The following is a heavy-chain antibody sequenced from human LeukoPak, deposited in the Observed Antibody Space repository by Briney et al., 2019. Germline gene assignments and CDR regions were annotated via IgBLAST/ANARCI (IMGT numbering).Heavy chain of an antibody. CDR3: ARRGFCSGGSCHSHAFDI. CDR2: IYPGDSDT. CDR1: GYSFTSYW. V-gene: IGHV5-51*01. Sequence: GESLKISCKGSGYSFTSYWIGWVRQMPGKGLEWMGIIYPGDSDTRYSPSFQGQVTISADKSINTAYLQWSSLKASDTAMYYCARRGFCSGGSCHSHAFDIWGQGTMVTVSS. J-gene: IGHJ3*02. D-gene: IGHD2-15*01.